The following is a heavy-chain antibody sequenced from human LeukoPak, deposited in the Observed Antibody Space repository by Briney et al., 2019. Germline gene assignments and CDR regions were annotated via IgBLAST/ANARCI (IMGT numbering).Heavy chain of an antibody. CDR2: IKKDGSEK. CDR3: ARDLSGVTGYTYGRGIDY. D-gene: IGHD5-18*01. J-gene: IGHJ4*02. Sequence: RSGGSLRLSCAASGFTFSSYWMSWVRQAPGKGLERVANIKKDGSEKYYVDSVKGRFTISRDNAKTSLYLQMNSLRAEDTAVYYCARDLSGVTGYTYGRGIDYWGKGTLVTVSS. CDR1: GFTFSSYW. V-gene: IGHV3-7*01.